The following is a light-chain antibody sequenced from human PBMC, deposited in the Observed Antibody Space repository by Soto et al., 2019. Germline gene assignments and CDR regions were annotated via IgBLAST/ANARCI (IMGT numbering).Light chain of an antibody. V-gene: IGLV1-40*01. CDR1: SSNIGAGYD. Sequence: QSVLTQPPSVPGAPGQRVTISCTGSSSNIGAGYDVHWYQQLPGTAPKLLIYGNSNRPSGVPDRFSGSKSGTSASLAITGLQAEDEADYYCQSYDSSLSVSVVFGGGTKLTVL. J-gene: IGLJ2*01. CDR2: GNS. CDR3: QSYDSSLSVSVV.